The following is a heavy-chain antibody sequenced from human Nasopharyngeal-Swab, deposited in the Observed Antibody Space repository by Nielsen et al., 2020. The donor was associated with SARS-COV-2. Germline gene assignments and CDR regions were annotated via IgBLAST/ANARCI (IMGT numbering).Heavy chain of an antibody. CDR2: IGTAGDT. Sequence: GGSLRPSCAASGFTFSSYDMHWVRQATGKGLEWVSAIGTAGDTYYPGSVKGRFTISRENAKNSLYLQMNSLRAEDTAVYYCASNPQRGYSYGYPGVDYWGQGTLVTVSS. CDR3: ASNPQRGYSYGYPGVDY. D-gene: IGHD5-18*01. V-gene: IGHV3-13*01. J-gene: IGHJ4*02. CDR1: GFTFSSYD.